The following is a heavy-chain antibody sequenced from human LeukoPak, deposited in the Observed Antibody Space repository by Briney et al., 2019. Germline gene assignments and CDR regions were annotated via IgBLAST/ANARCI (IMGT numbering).Heavy chain of an antibody. CDR3: ARGRVYGSGSYFSRLFY. D-gene: IGHD3-10*01. CDR1: GGSFSGYY. J-gene: IGHJ4*02. V-gene: IGHV4-34*01. CDR2: INHSGST. Sequence: SETLSLTCAVYGGSFSGYYWSWIRQPPGKGLEWIGEINHSGSTNYNPSLKSRVTISVDTSKNQFSLKLSSVTAADTAVYYCARGRVYGSGSYFSRLFYWGQGTLVTVSS.